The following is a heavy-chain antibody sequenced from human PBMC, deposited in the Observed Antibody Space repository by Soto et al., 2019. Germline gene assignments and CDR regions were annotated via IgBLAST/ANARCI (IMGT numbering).Heavy chain of an antibody. Sequence: QVQLVQSGAEVKKPGASVKVSCKASGYTFTSYAMHWVRQAPGQRLEWMGWINAGNGNTKYSQKFQGRVTITRDTSASTAYMELSSLRSEDTAVYYCAREMATITYYYYCGMDVWGQGTTVTVSS. CDR3: AREMATITYYYYCGMDV. D-gene: IGHD5-12*01. V-gene: IGHV1-3*01. CDR1: GYTFTSYA. J-gene: IGHJ6*02. CDR2: INAGNGNT.